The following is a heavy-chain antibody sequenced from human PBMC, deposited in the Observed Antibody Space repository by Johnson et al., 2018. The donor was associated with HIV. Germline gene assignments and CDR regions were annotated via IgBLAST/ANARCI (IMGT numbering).Heavy chain of an antibody. Sequence: VHLVESGGGLVKPGGSLRLSCAASGFIVSSNYMTWVRQAPGKGLEWVSVIYSGGSTYYADSVKGRFTISRDNSKNTLYLQMNSLRAEDTAVYYCAKGSRGSYLYDAFDIWGQGTMVTVSS. CDR1: GFIVSSNY. CDR2: IYSGGST. V-gene: IGHV3-66*01. J-gene: IGHJ3*02. D-gene: IGHD1-26*01. CDR3: AKGSRGSYLYDAFDI.